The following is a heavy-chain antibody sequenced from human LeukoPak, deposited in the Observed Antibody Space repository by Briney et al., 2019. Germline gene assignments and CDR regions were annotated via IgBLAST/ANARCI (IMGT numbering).Heavy chain of an antibody. D-gene: IGHD3-22*01. CDR2: IYYSGST. CDR3: ARGQGVTVIKVGKNWFDP. Sequence: SETLSLTCTVSGGSISSSSYYWGWIRQPPGKGLEWIGSIYYSGSTYYNPSLKSRVTISVTTSKNQFSLDMRSMTAADTAVYYCARGQGVTVIKVGKNWFDPWSQGTQVIVSP. J-gene: IGHJ5*02. CDR1: GGSISSSSYY. V-gene: IGHV4-39*07.